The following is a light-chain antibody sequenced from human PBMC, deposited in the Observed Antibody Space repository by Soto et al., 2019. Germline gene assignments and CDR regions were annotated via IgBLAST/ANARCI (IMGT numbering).Light chain of an antibody. CDR2: QIS. CDR1: QSLVHSDGNTY. J-gene: IGKJ1*01. CDR3: VHCAHFPRT. V-gene: IGKV2-24*01. Sequence: DVVLTQTPLSSPVTLGQPASISCRSSQSLVHSDGNTYLSWLQQRPGQPPRRLLYQISNWFSGVPDRFSGGGAGTDFTRRISRVEAEDVAVYYCVHCAHFPRTCGQGTKVELK.